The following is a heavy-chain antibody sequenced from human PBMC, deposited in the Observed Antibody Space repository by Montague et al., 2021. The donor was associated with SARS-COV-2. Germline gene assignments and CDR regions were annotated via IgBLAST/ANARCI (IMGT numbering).Heavy chain of an antibody. J-gene: IGHJ4*03. V-gene: IGHV4-39*01. CDR3: ARQLPSYCSTNKCYPCYFAG. CDR1: GGSISSPDYY. CDR2: ISYTGRT. Sequence: SETLSLTCTVSGGSISSPDYYWGWIRQSPGKGLEWIGSISYTGRTYYNPSLRSRVSFSMDTSKNHFSLSLSSVTVADTAVYFCARQLPSYCSTNKCYPCYFAGWDQGALVTVSS. D-gene: IGHD2-8*01.